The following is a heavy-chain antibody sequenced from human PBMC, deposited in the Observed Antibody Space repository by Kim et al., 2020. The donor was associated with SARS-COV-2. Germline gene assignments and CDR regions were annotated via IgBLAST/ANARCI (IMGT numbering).Heavy chain of an antibody. CDR3: ARQRITMIVARHDAFDI. J-gene: IGHJ3*02. Sequence: GESLKISCKGSGYSFTSYWIGWVRQMPGKGLEWMGIIYPGDSDTRYSPSFQGQVTISADKSISTAYLQWSSLKASDTAMYYCARQRITMIVARHDAFDIWGQGTMVTVSS. D-gene: IGHD3-22*01. V-gene: IGHV5-51*01. CDR2: IYPGDSDT. CDR1: GYSFTSYW.